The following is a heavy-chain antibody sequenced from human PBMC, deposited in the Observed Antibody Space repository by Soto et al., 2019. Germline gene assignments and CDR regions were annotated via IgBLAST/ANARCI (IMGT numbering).Heavy chain of an antibody. CDR1: GFTFSSYA. Sequence: EVQLLESGGGLVQPGGSLRLSCAASGFTFSSYAMSWVRQAPGKGLEWVSAISGSGGSTYYADSVKGRFTISRDNSKNTLYLQMNSLRAEDTAVYYCAKETSYYYGSGSYIGYYGMDVWGQGTTVTVSS. J-gene: IGHJ6*02. D-gene: IGHD3-10*01. V-gene: IGHV3-23*01. CDR3: AKETSYYYGSGSYIGYYGMDV. CDR2: ISGSGGST.